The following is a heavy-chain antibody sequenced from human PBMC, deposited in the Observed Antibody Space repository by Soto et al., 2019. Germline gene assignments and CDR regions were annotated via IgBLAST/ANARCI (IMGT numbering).Heavy chain of an antibody. Sequence: SETLSLTCSVSGDSIRSYYWNWIRQTPGKGLEWMGHSYYNGNTNYNPSLKSRVTISIDASKNQISLTLSSVIAADTAVYHCARGKEYSIGWLFDSWGQGALVTVS. CDR3: ARGKEYSIGWLFDS. J-gene: IGHJ4*02. V-gene: IGHV4-59*13. D-gene: IGHD6-19*01. CDR1: GDSIRSYY. CDR2: SYYNGNT.